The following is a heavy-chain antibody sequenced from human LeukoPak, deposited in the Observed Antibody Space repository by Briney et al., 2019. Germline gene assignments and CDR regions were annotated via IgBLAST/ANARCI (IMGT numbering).Heavy chain of an antibody. CDR2: ISAYNGNT. J-gene: IGHJ6*02. Sequence: GSVKVSCNASGYTFTSYGISWVRQAPGQGLEWMGWISAYNGNTNYAQKLQGRVTMTTDTSTSTAYMELRSLRSDDTAVYYCARDGVVAANYGMDVWGQGTTVTVSS. CDR3: ARDGVVAANYGMDV. CDR1: GYTFTSYG. D-gene: IGHD2-15*01. V-gene: IGHV1-18*01.